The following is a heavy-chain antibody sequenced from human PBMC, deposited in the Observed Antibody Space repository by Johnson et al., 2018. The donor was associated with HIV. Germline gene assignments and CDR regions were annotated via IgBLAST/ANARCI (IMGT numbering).Heavy chain of an antibody. D-gene: IGHD1-1*01. CDR3: ASSSLRNEGGWGAFDV. J-gene: IGHJ3*01. Sequence: EVQLVESGGGLVQPGGSLRLSCAASGFTVSSNYMSWVRQAPGKGLEWVSAIYSGGSTYYTDSVKGRFTVSRDSSKNTLYLQMNSLRAEDTAMYYCASSSLRNEGGWGAFDVWGQGTMVTVSS. CDR1: GFTVSSNY. V-gene: IGHV3-66*01. CDR2: IYSGGST.